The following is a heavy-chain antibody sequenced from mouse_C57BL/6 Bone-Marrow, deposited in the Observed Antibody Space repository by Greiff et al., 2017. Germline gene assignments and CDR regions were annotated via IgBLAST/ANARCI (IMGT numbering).Heavy chain of an antibody. J-gene: IGHJ4*01. CDR2: ISSGGSYT. CDR1: GFTFSSYG. CDR3: ARAFYYYGSRGYAMDY. V-gene: IGHV5-6*01. D-gene: IGHD1-1*01. Sequence: EVQLVESGGDLVKPGGSLKLSCAASGFTFSSYGMSWVRQTPDKRLEWVATISSGGSYTYYPDSVKGRFTISRDNAKNTLYLQMSSLKSEDTAMYYCARAFYYYGSRGYAMDYWGQGTSVTVSS.